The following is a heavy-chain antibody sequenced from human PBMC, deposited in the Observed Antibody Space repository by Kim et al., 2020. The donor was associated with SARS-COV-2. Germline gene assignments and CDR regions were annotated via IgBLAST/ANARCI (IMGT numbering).Heavy chain of an antibody. CDR3: ARVDGRDGYNKVDY. Sequence: GGSLRLSCAASGFTVSSNYMSWVRQAPGKGLEWVSVIYSGGSTYYADSVKGRITISRHNSKNTLYLQMNSLRAEDTTVYYCARVDGRDGYNKVDYWGQGTLVTVSS. CDR1: GFTVSSNY. D-gene: IGHD5-12*01. V-gene: IGHV3-53*04. CDR2: IYSGGST. J-gene: IGHJ4*02.